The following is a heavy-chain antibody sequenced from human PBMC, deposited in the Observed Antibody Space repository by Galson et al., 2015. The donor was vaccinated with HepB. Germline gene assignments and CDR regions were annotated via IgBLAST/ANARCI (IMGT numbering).Heavy chain of an antibody. D-gene: IGHD5-12*01. J-gene: IGHJ4*02. CDR1: GGSISSGGYY. V-gene: IGHV4-31*03. CDR2: IYYNENT. Sequence: TLSLTCTVSGGSISSGGYYWSWIRQHPGKGLEWIGYIYYNENTYYNPSLKSRITMSVDTSKNQFSLKLSSVTAADTAEYYCARARVYSGYEVGYFLDYWGQGTLVTVSS. CDR3: ARARVYSGYEVGYFLDY.